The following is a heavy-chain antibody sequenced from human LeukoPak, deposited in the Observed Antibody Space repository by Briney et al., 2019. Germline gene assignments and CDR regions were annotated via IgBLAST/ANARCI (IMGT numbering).Heavy chain of an antibody. CDR3: ARVESLYCSSGSCYDY. CDR1: GYTFTGYY. V-gene: IGHV1-2*02. D-gene: IGHD2-15*01. CDR2: INPNSGGT. Sequence: SVKVSCKAAGYTFTGYYIHWVRQAHGEGLEWMGWINPNSGGTKYAQKFQGRVTMTRDTSISTAYMELNRLISDDTAVYYCARVESLYCSSGSCYDYWGQGTLVTVSS. J-gene: IGHJ4*02.